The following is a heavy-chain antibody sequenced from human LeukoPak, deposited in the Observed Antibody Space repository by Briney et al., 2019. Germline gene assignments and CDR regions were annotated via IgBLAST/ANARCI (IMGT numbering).Heavy chain of an antibody. V-gene: IGHV1-2*02. D-gene: IGHD3-22*01. CDR3: ARVFHPYYYDSRGYKVVSDYYYYYMDV. CDR1: GYTFTGNY. CDR2: INPKNGGT. J-gene: IGHJ6*03. Sequence: ASVKVSCKASGYTFTGNYIHWVRQAPGQGLEWMGWINPKNGGTIYAPKFQGRVTMTRDTSISTAYVEVSRLRSEDTAVYFCARVFHPYYYDSRGYKVVSDYYYYYMDVWGKGTTVTVSS.